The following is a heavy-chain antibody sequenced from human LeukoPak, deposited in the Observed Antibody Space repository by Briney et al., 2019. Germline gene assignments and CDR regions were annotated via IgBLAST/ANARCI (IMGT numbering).Heavy chain of an antibody. CDR2: ISGGGENT. Sequence: PGGSLRLSCAASGFTFTSYAMSWIRQAPGKGLEWVSAISGGGENTYYADSVKGRFTISRDNSKNTLYLQMNSLRAEDTATYYCAKPRAMTTGVGRYFDLWGRGTPVTVSS. CDR3: AKPRAMTTGVGRYFDL. D-gene: IGHD1-1*01. V-gene: IGHV3-23*01. CDR1: GFTFTSYA. J-gene: IGHJ2*01.